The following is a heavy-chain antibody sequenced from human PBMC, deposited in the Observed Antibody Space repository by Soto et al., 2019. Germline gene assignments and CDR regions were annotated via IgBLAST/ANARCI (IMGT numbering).Heavy chain of an antibody. V-gene: IGHV4-39*01. J-gene: IGHJ4*02. Sequence: SETLSLTCTVSGGSVTNSSYYWGWIRQSPGKGLEWIGSVYYRGRSYSKSSVKSRVTISVDTSKNRFSLSLNSATASDTAVYFCVSQRTTVPTQAYFDYWGPGALVTVSS. D-gene: IGHD4-17*01. CDR2: VYYRGRS. CDR1: GGSVTNSSYY. CDR3: VSQRTTVPTQAYFDY.